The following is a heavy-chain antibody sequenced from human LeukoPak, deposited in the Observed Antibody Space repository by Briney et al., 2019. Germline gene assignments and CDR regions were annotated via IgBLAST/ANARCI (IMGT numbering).Heavy chain of an antibody. CDR3: ARAGIAAAGTGYYYYYMDV. CDR1: GGTFSSYA. D-gene: IGHD6-13*01. V-gene: IGHV1-69*05. Sequence: ASVKVSCKASGGTFSSYAISWVRQAPGQGLEWMGGIIPIFGTANYAQKFQGRVTITRDTSASTAYMELSSLRSEDMAVYYCARAGIAAAGTGYYYYYMDVWGKGTTVTVSS. J-gene: IGHJ6*03. CDR2: IIPIFGTA.